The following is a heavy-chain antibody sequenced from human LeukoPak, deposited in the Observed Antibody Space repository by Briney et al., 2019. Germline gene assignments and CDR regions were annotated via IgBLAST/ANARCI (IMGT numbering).Heavy chain of an antibody. CDR2: ISYDGSNK. CDR3: AKIRYGDFYGMDV. J-gene: IGHJ6*02. CDR1: GFTFSSYG. Sequence: PGRSLRLSCAASGFTFSSYGMHWVRQAPGKGLEWVAVISYDGSNKYYADSVKGRFTISRDNSKNTLYLQMNSLRAEDTAVYYCAKIRYGDFYGMDVWGQGTRVSVS. D-gene: IGHD4-17*01. V-gene: IGHV3-30*18.